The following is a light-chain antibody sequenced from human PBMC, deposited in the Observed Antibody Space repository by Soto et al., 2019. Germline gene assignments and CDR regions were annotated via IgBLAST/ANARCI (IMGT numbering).Light chain of an antibody. CDR1: HSISSW. CDR2: DAS. V-gene: IGKV1-5*01. CDR3: QQSYDSPPT. J-gene: IGKJ4*01. Sequence: DIQMTQSPSTLSASVGDRVTITCRASHSISSWLAWYQQKPGKAPNLLIYDASTLESGVPSRFSGSGSGTEFTLTISSLQPDDFATYFCQQSYDSPPTFGGGTKVEIK.